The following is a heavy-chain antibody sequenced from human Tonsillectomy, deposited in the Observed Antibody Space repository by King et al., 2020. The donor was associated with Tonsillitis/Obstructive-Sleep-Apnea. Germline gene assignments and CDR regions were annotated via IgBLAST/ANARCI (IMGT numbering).Heavy chain of an antibody. Sequence: VQLVESGGGFIQPGGSLRLSCAASGFTFSNYAMSWVRQAPWKGLEWVSATSGSGVSIYYADSVKGRFTISRYNSKNTLYLQMNSLRAEDTAVYYCAKFLGYCSGGSCYLGGFDYWGQGTLVTVSS. J-gene: IGHJ4*02. V-gene: IGHV3-23*04. CDR1: GFTFSNYA. CDR2: TSGSGVSI. D-gene: IGHD2-15*01. CDR3: AKFLGYCSGGSCYLGGFDY.